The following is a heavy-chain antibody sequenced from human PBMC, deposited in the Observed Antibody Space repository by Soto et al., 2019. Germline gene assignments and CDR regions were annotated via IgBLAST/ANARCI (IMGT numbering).Heavy chain of an antibody. V-gene: IGHV3-30*03. CDR2: ISYDGSNK. J-gene: IGHJ4*02. CDR1: GFTFSSYG. CDR3: ARDPDYGDYGSMGY. D-gene: IGHD4-17*01. Sequence: QVQLVESGGGVVQPGRSLRLSCAASGFTFSSYGMHWVRQAPGKGLEWVAVISYDGSNKYYADSVKGRFTISRDNSKNTLYLQMNSLRAEDTAVYYCARDPDYGDYGSMGYWGQGTLVTVSS.